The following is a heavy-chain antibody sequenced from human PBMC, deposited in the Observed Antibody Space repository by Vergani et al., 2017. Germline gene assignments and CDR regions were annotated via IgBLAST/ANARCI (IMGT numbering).Heavy chain of an antibody. CDR1: GFTFSDYY. CDR2: IYTSGSTN. V-gene: IGHV3-11*01. D-gene: IGHD1-26*01. Sequence: QVQLVESGGGLVKPGGSLRLSCAASGFTFSDYYMSWIRQAPGEGLEWIGRIYTSGSTNYNPARKSRVTISAEKSTSTAYLQWSSLKASDTAMYYCARHGSRVGDAFDIWGQGTMVTVSS. CDR3: ARHGSRVGDAFDI. J-gene: IGHJ3*02.